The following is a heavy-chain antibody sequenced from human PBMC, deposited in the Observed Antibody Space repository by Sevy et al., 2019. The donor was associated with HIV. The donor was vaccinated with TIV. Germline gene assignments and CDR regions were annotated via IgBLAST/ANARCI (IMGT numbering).Heavy chain of an antibody. D-gene: IGHD4-4*01. CDR1: GGSISSSSYY. Sequence: SETLSLTCTVSGGSISSSSYYWGWIRQPPGKGLEWIGSIYYSGSTYYNPSLKSRVTISVDTSKNQFSLKLSSVTAADTAVYYCARTTVTTPSNYYFDYWGLGTLVTVSS. CDR2: IYYSGST. CDR3: ARTTVTTPSNYYFDY. J-gene: IGHJ4*02. V-gene: IGHV4-39*01.